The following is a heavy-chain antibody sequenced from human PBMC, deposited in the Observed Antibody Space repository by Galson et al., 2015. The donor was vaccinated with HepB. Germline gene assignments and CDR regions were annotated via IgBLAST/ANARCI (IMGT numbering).Heavy chain of an antibody. CDR3: ARDYASSWYFNHYYGMDV. Sequence: SLRLSCAASGFTFSSYAMHWVRQAPGKGLEWVADISYDGSNKYYADSVKGRFTVSRDNAKNTLYLQMNSLRAEDTAVYYCARDYASSWYFNHYYGMDVWGQGTTVTVSS. J-gene: IGHJ6*02. CDR2: ISYDGSNK. CDR1: GFTFSSYA. D-gene: IGHD6-13*01. V-gene: IGHV3-30*04.